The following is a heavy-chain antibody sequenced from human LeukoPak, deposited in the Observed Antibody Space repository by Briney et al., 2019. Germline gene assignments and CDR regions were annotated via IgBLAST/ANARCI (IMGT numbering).Heavy chain of an antibody. J-gene: IGHJ4*02. CDR3: ARTTLTGTTYFDY. CDR1: GVTVSNNF. V-gene: IGHV3-30*03. Sequence: PGGSLRLSCAASGVTVSNNFMSWVRQAPGKGLEWVAVISCDGSNKYYADSVKGRFTISRDNSKNTLYLQMNSLRAEDTAVYFCARTTLTGTTYFDYWGQGTLVTVSS. D-gene: IGHD1-20*01. CDR2: ISCDGSNK.